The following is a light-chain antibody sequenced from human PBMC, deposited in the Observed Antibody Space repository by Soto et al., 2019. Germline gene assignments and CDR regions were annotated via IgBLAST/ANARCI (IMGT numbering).Light chain of an antibody. CDR1: SSNIGAGYD. J-gene: IGLJ6*01. Sequence: QSVLTQPPSVSGAPGQRVTISCTGSSSNIGAGYDVHWYQQRPGAAPKLLISANINRPSGVPDRFSGSKSGTSASLAITGLQADDEGDYYCQSYASTLSARYVFGTGTQLTVL. CDR2: ANI. CDR3: QSYASTLSARYV. V-gene: IGLV1-40*01.